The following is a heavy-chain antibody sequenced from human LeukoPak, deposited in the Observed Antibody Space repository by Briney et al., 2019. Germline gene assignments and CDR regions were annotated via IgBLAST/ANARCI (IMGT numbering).Heavy chain of an antibody. CDR3: ANGPHYNILTGFYKVRSHLDY. J-gene: IGHJ4*02. CDR2: ISINGDST. D-gene: IGHD3-9*01. V-gene: IGHV3-64*01. CDR1: GFLFRVYA. Sequence: GGSLRLSCAASGFLFRVYAMHWVRQAPGKGLEYVAGISINGDSTYYANSLKGRFTISRDNSKNTLYLQMNSLRAEDTAVYFCANGPHYNILTGFYKVRSHLDYWGQGTLVTVSS.